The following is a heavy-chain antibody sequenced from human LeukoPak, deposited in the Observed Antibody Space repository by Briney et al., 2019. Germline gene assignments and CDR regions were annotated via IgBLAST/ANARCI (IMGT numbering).Heavy chain of an antibody. CDR1: GGSISSGGYY. CDR3: ARDPAGGAFDI. D-gene: IGHD3-10*01. Sequence: SETLSLTCTVSGGSISSGGYYWSWLRQHPGKGLEWIGYIYYSGSTYYNPSLKSRVTISVDTSKNQFSLKLSSVTAADTAVYYCARDPAGGAFDIWGQGTMVTVSS. J-gene: IGHJ3*02. V-gene: IGHV4-31*03. CDR2: IYYSGST.